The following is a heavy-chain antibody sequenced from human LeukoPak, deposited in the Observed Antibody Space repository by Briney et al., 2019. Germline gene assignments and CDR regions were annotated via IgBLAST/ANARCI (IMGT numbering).Heavy chain of an antibody. J-gene: IGHJ1*01. Sequence: PGRSLRLSCAASGFTFSIYAMDWVRQAPGKALEWVALISYDGNNKYYADSVEGRFSISRDNSKNTLYLQMNSLRPEDTAIYYCARSYYDSTGYYLAEYFQHWGQGTLVTVSS. V-gene: IGHV3-30-3*01. D-gene: IGHD3-22*01. CDR2: ISYDGNNK. CDR1: GFTFSIYA. CDR3: ARSYYDSTGYYLAEYFQH.